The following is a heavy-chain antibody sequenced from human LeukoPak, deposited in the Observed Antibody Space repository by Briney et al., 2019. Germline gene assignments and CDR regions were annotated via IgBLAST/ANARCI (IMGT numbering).Heavy chain of an antibody. V-gene: IGHV3-23*01. CDR3: AKDAAAPGSGGDFFDY. CDR2: ITGDTGST. Sequence: PGGSLRLSCAASGFTFSSNAMAWVRQAPGKGLEWVPVITGDTGSTYYADSVRGRFTISRDNSRNTLSLQMNSLRAANTAVYYWAKDAAAPGSGGDFFDYWGQGTLVTVSS. CDR1: GFTFSSNA. D-gene: IGHD3-10*01. J-gene: IGHJ4*02.